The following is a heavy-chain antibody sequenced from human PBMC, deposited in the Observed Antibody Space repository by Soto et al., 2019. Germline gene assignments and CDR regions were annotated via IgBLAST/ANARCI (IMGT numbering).Heavy chain of an antibody. CDR3: VREDGVVGASSAFDS. D-gene: IGHD1-26*01. J-gene: IGHJ4*02. V-gene: IGHV3-21*01. Sequence: GGSLRLSCVASGFALTTYTMNWVRQGPGTGLEWVSSINGRRNYKYYSDSVKGRFTASRDNAQNSLLLQMSRLGPEDTAGYYCVREDGVVGASSAFDSWGQGTLVTVSS. CDR2: INGRRNYK. CDR1: GFALTTYT.